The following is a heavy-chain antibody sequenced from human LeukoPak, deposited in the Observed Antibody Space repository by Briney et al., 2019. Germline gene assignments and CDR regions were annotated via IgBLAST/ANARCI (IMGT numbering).Heavy chain of an antibody. Sequence: PGGSLRLSCAASGFTFNSYLMSWVRQAPGKGRVWVSRIDGDGATRSHEDSVKGPFTISRDNTNNMVYLEMNSLRVEDTAVYYCTRDSGADRRYFDLWGRGTLVTVSS. CDR3: TRDSGADRRYFDL. V-gene: IGHV3-74*01. CDR1: GFTFNSYL. CDR2: IDGDGATR. J-gene: IGHJ2*01. D-gene: IGHD7-27*01.